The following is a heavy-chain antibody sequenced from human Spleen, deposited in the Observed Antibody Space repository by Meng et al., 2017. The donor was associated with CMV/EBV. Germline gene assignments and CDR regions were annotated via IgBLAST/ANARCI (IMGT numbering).Heavy chain of an antibody. V-gene: IGHV3-23*01. CDR3: ARHITKMEFYLDY. CDR1: FRVCTSA. Sequence: FRVCTSATTCVPRAPGGRVEGVSAVSEVTGSTYYADSVTGRFTISRDTSKNTLYLQMNSLRAEDTAIYYCARHITKMEFYLDYWGQGALVTVSS. CDR2: VSEVTGST. D-gene: IGHD3-10*01. J-gene: IGHJ4*02.